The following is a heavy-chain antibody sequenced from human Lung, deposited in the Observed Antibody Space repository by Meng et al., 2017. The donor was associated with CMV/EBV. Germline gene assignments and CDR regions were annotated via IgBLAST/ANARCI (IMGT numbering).Heavy chain of an antibody. V-gene: IGHV1-69*05. Sequence: SXXVSXKASGGTFSNYAVSWVRQAPGEGLEWMGGIIPLYATANYAQRFQGRVTITTDESTIKAYMEMSSLRSEDTAVYYCARASYYGSGSYYPFDSWGQGTXVTVSS. CDR2: IIPLYATA. CDR3: ARASYYGSGSYYPFDS. D-gene: IGHD3-10*01. J-gene: IGHJ4*02. CDR1: GGTFSNYA.